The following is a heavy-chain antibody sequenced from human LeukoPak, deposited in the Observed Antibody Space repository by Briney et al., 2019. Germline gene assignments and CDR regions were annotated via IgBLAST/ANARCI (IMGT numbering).Heavy chain of an antibody. V-gene: IGHV4-34*01. CDR1: GGSFSGYY. CDR2: INHSGST. Sequence: SETLSLICAVYGGSFSGYYWSWLRQPPGKGLEWIGEINHSGSTNYNPSLKSRVTISVDTSKNQFSLKLSSVTAADTAVYYCARFISRGYCSGGSCYSPFDYWGQGTLVTVSS. D-gene: IGHD2-15*01. CDR3: ARFISRGYCSGGSCYSPFDY. J-gene: IGHJ4*02.